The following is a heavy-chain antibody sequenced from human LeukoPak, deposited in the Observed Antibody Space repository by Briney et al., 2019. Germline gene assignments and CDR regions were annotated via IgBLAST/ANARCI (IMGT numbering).Heavy chain of an antibody. CDR1: GYSFTSYW. V-gene: IGHV5-51*01. CDR2: IYPGDSDT. Sequence: GESLKISCKGSGYSFTSYWIGWVRQMPGKGLEWMGIIYPGDSDTRYSLSFQGQVTISADKSISTAYLQWSSLKASDTAMYYCARQGWYCSSTSCYEEYYYYGMDVWGQGTLVTVSS. J-gene: IGHJ6*02. D-gene: IGHD2-2*01. CDR3: ARQGWYCSSTSCYEEYYYYGMDV.